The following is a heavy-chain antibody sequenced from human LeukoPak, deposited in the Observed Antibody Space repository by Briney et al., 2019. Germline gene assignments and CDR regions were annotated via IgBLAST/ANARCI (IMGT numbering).Heavy chain of an antibody. CDR3: AADYYDSTGQWSAFDI. J-gene: IGHJ3*02. CDR1: GYTFTSYG. CDR2: ISAYNGNT. Sequence: GASVKVSRKASGYTFTSYGISWVRQAPGQGLERMGWISAYNGNTNYAQKLQGRVTMTTDTSTSTAYMELRSLRSDDTAVYYCAADYYDSTGQWSAFDIWGQGTMVTVSS. V-gene: IGHV1-18*01. D-gene: IGHD3-22*01.